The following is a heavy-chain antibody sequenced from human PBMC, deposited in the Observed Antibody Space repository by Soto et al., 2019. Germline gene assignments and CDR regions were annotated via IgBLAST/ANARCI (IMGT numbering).Heavy chain of an antibody. CDR2: IYVTGAV. V-gene: IGHV4-30-4*08. J-gene: IGHJ4*02. Sequence: PSETLSLTCSVSGAALNRGNYYWSWIRQVPGKGLEWIGHIYVTGAVDYNPSLRDRITISQDTSKNQFSLQLNSVTPEDTAVYYCARDPYTAMAPYYFDYWGQGTLVTVSS. D-gene: IGHD5-18*01. CDR1: GAALNRGNYY. CDR3: ARDPYTAMAPYYFDY.